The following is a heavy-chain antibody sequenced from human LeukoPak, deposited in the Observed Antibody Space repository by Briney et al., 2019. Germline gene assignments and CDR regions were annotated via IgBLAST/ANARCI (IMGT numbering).Heavy chain of an antibody. CDR1: GGSISSYY. D-gene: IGHD3-16*02. CDR3: TRHDAVPVIGHGMGV. Sequence: SETLSLTCTVSGGSISSYYWSWIRQPPAKGLEWIGYIYYTGITNYNPSLESRVTISVATSKNQFSLKLTSVTAADTAVYYCTRHDAVPVIGHGMGVWGQGTTVTVSS. V-gene: IGHV4-59*08. CDR2: IYYTGIT. J-gene: IGHJ6*02.